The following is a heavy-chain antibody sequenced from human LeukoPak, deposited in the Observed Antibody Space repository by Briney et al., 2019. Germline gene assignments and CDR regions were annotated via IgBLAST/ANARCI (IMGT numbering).Heavy chain of an antibody. D-gene: IGHD2-15*01. J-gene: IGHJ4*02. Sequence: GASVKVSCKASVYTFTTYNIHWVRQAPGQGLEWMGWITPNSGGTNYAQKFQGRVTMTRDTSISTAYMELSRLRSADTAAYSCARGRGGGYFDFWGQETLVTVSS. CDR1: VYTFTTYN. V-gene: IGHV1-2*02. CDR3: ARGRGGGYFDF. CDR2: ITPNSGGT.